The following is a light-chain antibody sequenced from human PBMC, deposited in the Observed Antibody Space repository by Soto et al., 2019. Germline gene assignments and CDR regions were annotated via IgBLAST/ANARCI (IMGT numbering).Light chain of an antibody. J-gene: IGKJ2*02. CDR1: QSLRSSS. CDR2: GAS. Sequence: EIVLTQSPGTLSLSPGERATLSCRASQSLRSSSLAWYQHKRGQAPRLLIYGASTRATGIPDRFSGSGSGTDFTLNISRLEPEDFAVYFCHQYGTSSTFGQGTKLEIK. V-gene: IGKV3-20*01. CDR3: HQYGTSST.